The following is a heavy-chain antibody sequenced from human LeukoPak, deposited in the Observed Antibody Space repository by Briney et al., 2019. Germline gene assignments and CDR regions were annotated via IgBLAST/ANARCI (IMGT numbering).Heavy chain of an antibody. CDR2: ISGSGAGT. CDR1: GFTFSSYA. J-gene: IGHJ6*02. Sequence: GGSLRLSCAASGFTFSSYAMSWVRQAPGKGLEWVSSISGSGAGTYYADSVKGRFTISRDNAKNSLYLQMNSLRAEDTAVYYCARDRSFAVAGEYYYYGMDVWGQGTTVTVSS. V-gene: IGHV3-23*01. D-gene: IGHD6-19*01. CDR3: ARDRSFAVAGEYYYYGMDV.